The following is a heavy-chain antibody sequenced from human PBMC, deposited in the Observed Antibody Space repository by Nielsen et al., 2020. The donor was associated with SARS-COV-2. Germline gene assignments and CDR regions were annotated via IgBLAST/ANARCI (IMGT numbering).Heavy chain of an antibody. CDR3: ARGNWFDP. CDR2: ISYDGSNK. V-gene: IGHV3-30-3*01. Sequence: GGSLRLSCAASGFTFSSYAMHWVRQAPGKGLEWVAVISYDGSNKYYADSVKGRFTISRDNSKNTLYLQMNSLRAEDTAVYYCARGNWFDPWGQGTLVTVSS. J-gene: IGHJ5*02. CDR1: GFTFSSYA.